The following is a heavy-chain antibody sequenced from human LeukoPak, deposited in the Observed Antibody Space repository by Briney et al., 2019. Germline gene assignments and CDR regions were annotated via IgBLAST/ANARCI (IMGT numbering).Heavy chain of an antibody. V-gene: IGHV1-46*01. J-gene: IGHJ6*02. D-gene: IGHD3-9*01. CDR1: GYTFTSYY. CDR3: AREVDYDILTGYLYYYYYYGMDV. CDR2: INPSGGST. Sequence: GASVTVSCKASGYTFTSYYMHWVRQAPGQGLEWMGIINPSGGSTSYAQKFQGRVTMTRDTSTSTVYMELSSLRSEDTAVYYCAREVDYDILTGYLYYYYYYGMDVWGQGTTVTVSS.